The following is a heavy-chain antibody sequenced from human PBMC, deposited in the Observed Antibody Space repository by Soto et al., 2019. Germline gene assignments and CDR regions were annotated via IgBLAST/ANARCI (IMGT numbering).Heavy chain of an antibody. Sequence: SETLSLTCAVSGGSISSGGYSWSWIRQPPGKGLEWIGYIYHSGSTYYNPSLKSRVTISVDRSKNQFSLKLSSVTAADTAVYYCAIDSLLSSRRMDVWGQGTTVTVSS. CDR1: GGSISSGGYS. V-gene: IGHV4-30-2*01. CDR2: IYHSGST. J-gene: IGHJ6*02. CDR3: AIDSLLSSRRMDV.